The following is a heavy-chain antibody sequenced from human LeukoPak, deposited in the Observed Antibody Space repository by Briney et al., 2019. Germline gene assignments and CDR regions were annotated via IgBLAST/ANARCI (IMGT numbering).Heavy chain of an antibody. V-gene: IGHV3-23*01. J-gene: IGHJ4*02. Sequence: GGSLRLSCAASGFTFSSYAMSWVRQAPGKGLEWVSSISASGGNTYYADSVKGRFTISRDNSKNTLYLQMNSLRAEDTAVYYCAKIGITGTMGLDYWGQETLVTVSS. CDR3: AKIGITGTMGLDY. CDR2: ISASGGNT. CDR1: GFTFSSYA. D-gene: IGHD1-20*01.